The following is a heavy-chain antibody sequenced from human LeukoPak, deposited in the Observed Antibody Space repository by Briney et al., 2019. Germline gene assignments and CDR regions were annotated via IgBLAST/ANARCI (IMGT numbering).Heavy chain of an antibody. Sequence: PSETLSLTCTVSGGSMSSSSYYWGWIRQPPGTGLEWIGLIYYSRSTYYNPSLKSRVTISIDTTKKQFSLKVRSVTAADTAVYYCARVGNVDTAMITHDYWGQGTLVTVSS. J-gene: IGHJ4*02. CDR1: GGSMSSSSYY. CDR2: IYYSRST. D-gene: IGHD5-18*01. V-gene: IGHV4-30-4*08. CDR3: ARVGNVDTAMITHDY.